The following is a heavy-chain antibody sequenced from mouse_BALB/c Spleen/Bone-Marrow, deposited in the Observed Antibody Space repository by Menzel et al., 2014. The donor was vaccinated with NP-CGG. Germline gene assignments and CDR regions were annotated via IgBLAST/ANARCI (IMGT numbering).Heavy chain of an antibody. CDR2: IWGGGNT. J-gene: IGHJ4*01. D-gene: IGHD1-1*01. Sequence: VQLVESGPGLVAPSQSLSITCTVSGFSLSRYSVHWVRQPPGEGLEWLGVIWGGGNTDYSSALKTRLSITKDNSKSQVFLKMNSLQTDDTAMYYCARFITTGTMDCWGQGTSVTVSS. V-gene: IGHV2-6-4*01. CDR1: GFSLSRYS. CDR3: ARFITTGTMDC.